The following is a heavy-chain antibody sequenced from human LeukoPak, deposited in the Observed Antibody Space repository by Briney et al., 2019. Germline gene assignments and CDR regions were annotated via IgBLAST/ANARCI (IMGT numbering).Heavy chain of an antibody. CDR3: AAGSGRWFDP. J-gene: IGHJ5*02. CDR1: GYMFTGYY. D-gene: IGHD6-19*01. V-gene: IGHV1-2*02. Sequence: ASVKVSCKASGYMFTGYYMHWVRQAPGQGLEWMGWINPNSGGTNYAQKFQGRVTMTRDTSISTAYMELSSLRSEDTAVYYCAAGSGRWFDPWGQGTLVTVSS. CDR2: INPNSGGT.